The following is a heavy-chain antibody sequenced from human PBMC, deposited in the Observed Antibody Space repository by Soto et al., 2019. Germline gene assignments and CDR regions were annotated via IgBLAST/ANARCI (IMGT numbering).Heavy chain of an antibody. J-gene: IGHJ5*02. Sequence: GGSLRLSCAASGFTFSSYSMNWVRQAPGKGLEWVSYISSSSSTIYYADSVKGRFTISRDNAKNSLYLQMNSLRAEDTAVYYCARDLAERQGKAWFDPWGQGTLVTVSS. V-gene: IGHV3-48*01. CDR3: ARDLAERQGKAWFDP. CDR1: GFTFSSYS. CDR2: ISSSSSTI. D-gene: IGHD1-1*01.